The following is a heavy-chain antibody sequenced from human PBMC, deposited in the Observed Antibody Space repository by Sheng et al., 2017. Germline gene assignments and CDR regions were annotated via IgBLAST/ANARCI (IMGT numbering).Heavy chain of an antibody. J-gene: IGHJ4*02. V-gene: IGHV3-21*04. D-gene: IGHD3-22*01. CDR1: GFTFSSYS. Sequence: EVQLVESGGGLVKPGGSLRLSCAASGFTFSSYSMNWVRQAPGKGLEWVSSISSSSSYIYYADSVKGRFTISRDNAKNSLYLQMNSLRAEDTAVYYCARDLSFPGHYYDSSGFGYWGQGTLVTVSS. CDR2: ISSSSSYI. CDR3: ARDLSFPGHYYDSSGFGY.